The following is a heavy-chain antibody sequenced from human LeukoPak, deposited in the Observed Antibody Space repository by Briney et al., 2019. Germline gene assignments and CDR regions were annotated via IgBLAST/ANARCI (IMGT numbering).Heavy chain of an antibody. V-gene: IGHV1-24*01. J-gene: IGHJ4*02. CDR3: ATGPWGYFDY. D-gene: IGHD7-27*01. CDR1: GYTLTGLS. Sequence: GASMKVSCKVSGYTLTGLSMHWVRQAPGKGLEWMGGFDPKDGETIYAQKFQGRVTMTEDTSTDTAYMELSSLRSEDTAVYYCATGPWGYFDYWGQGTLVTVSS. CDR2: FDPKDGET.